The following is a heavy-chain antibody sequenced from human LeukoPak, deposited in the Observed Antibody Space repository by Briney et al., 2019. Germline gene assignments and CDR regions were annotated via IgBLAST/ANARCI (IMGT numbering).Heavy chain of an antibody. CDR1: GGSISSSSYY. CDR3: ARGLDHDYLDY. CDR2: IYYSGST. D-gene: IGHD3/OR15-3a*01. J-gene: IGHJ4*02. V-gene: IGHV4-39*01. Sequence: PSETLSLTCTVSGGSISSSSYYWGWIRQPPGKGLEWIGSIYYSGSTYYNPSLKSRVTISVDTSKNQFSLKLSSVTAADTAVYYCARGLDHDYLDYWGQGTLVTVSS.